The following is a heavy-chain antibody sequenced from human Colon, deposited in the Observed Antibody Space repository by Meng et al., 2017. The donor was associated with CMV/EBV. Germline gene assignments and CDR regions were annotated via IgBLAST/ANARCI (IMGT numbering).Heavy chain of an antibody. D-gene: IGHD3-22*01. V-gene: IGHV3-23*01. CDR1: GFTFSSYA. J-gene: IGHJ4*02. Sequence: CAASGFTFSSYAMGWVRQAPGKGLEWVSAISGSGGSTYYADSVKGRFTISRDNSKNTLYLQMNSLRAEDTAVYYCANYGWLLYYFDYWGQRTLVTVSS. CDR3: ANYGWLLYYFDY. CDR2: ISGSGGST.